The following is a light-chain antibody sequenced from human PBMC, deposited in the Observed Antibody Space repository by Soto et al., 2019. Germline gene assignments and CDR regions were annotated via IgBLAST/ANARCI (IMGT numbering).Light chain of an antibody. CDR1: QSVLYSSNNKNY. J-gene: IGKJ1*01. V-gene: IGKV4-1*01. CDR3: QHYYSPPWT. Sequence: DIVMTQSPDSLAVSLGERATINCKSSQSVLYSSNNKNYLAWYQQKPGQPPKPLIYWASTRESGVPDRFSGSGSGTEFTLTISSLQAEDVAVYYCQHYYSPPWTFGQGTKVEIK. CDR2: WAS.